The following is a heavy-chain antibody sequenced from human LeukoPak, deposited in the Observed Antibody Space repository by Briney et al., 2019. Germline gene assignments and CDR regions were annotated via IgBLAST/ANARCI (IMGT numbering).Heavy chain of an antibody. J-gene: IGHJ4*02. CDR3: ARDNSDSSGYYYTTYYFDY. CDR1: GYTLTELS. D-gene: IGHD3-22*01. CDR2: FDPEDGET. V-gene: IGHV1-24*01. Sequence: GASVKVSCKVSGYTLTELSMHWVRQAPGKGLEWMGGFDPEDGETIYAQKFQGRVTMTRDTSTSTVYMELSSLRSEDTAVYYCARDNSDSSGYYYTTYYFDYWGQGTLVTVSS.